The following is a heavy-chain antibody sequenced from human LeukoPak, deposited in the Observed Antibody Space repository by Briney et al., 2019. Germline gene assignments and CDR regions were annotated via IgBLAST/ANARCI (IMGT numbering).Heavy chain of an antibody. J-gene: IGHJ6*02. V-gene: IGHV3-23*01. CDR3: ANTGPYGDYLVPWDV. Sequence: GGSLSLSCAASGFTFSSYAMSWARQAPGKGLEWVSAISGSGGSTYYADSVKGRFTISRDNSKNTLYLQMNSLRAEDTAVYYCANTGPYGDYLVPWDVWGQGTTVTVSS. D-gene: IGHD4-17*01. CDR1: GFTFSSYA. CDR2: ISGSGGST.